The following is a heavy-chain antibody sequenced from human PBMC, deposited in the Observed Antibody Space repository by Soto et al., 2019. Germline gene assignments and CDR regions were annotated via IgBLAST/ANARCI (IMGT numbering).Heavy chain of an antibody. D-gene: IGHD4-4*01. CDR2: MNPKSANT. J-gene: IGHJ4*01. V-gene: IGHV1-8*01. CDR1: RYTFISYD. Sequence: ASVKVSCKASRYTFISYDINWVRQATGQGLEWMGWMNPKSANTGYAQNFQGRVTMTRNTSISTAYMELSSLRSEDTAVYYCARSPSGETTVTPYYFDYWGQ. CDR3: ARSPSGETTVTPYYFDY.